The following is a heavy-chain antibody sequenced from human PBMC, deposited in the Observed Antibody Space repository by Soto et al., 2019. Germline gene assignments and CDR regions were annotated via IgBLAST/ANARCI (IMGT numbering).Heavy chain of an antibody. Sequence: EVQLVESGGGLVQPGGSLRLSCAASGFTFSSYWRSWVRQAPGKGLEWVANIKQDGSEKYYVDSVKGRFTISRDNAKNSLYLQMNSLRAEDTAVYYCARAARGFDYWGPGTLVTVSS. D-gene: IGHD6-6*01. CDR3: ARAARGFDY. V-gene: IGHV3-7*05. CDR1: GFTFSSYW. J-gene: IGHJ4*02. CDR2: IKQDGSEK.